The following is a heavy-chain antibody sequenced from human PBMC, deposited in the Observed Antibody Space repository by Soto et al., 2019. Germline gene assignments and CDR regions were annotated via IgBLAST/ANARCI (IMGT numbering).Heavy chain of an antibody. J-gene: IGHJ4*02. CDR2: INSDGSSR. CDR1: GFTFSNYA. CDR3: AKGYSGYDYAY. D-gene: IGHD5-12*01. V-gene: IGHV3-74*03. Sequence: VQLLESGGGLVQPGGSLRLSCAASGFTFSNYAMSWVRQAPGKGLEWVSRINSDGSSRKYADSVKGRFTISRDNAKNTLYLQMNSLRAEVTAVYYCAKGYSGYDYAYWGQGTLVTVSS.